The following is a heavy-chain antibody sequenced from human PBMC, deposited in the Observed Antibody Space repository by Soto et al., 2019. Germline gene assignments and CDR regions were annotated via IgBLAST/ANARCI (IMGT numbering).Heavy chain of an antibody. Sequence: SETLSLTCTVSGGSISGYYWSWLRQHPGKGLEYIGYVYYTGSTNYNPSLKSRVTISVDTSKNQFSLKLSSVTAADTAVYYCARHTSSRDYGDFDYWGQGTLVTVSS. V-gene: IGHV4-59*08. CDR1: GGSISGYY. J-gene: IGHJ4*02. D-gene: IGHD3-3*01. CDR3: ARHTSSRDYGDFDY. CDR2: VYYTGST.